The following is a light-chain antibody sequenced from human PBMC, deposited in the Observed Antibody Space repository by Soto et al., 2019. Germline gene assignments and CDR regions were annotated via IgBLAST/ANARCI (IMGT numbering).Light chain of an antibody. CDR1: QSLLHSDGKTY. V-gene: IGKV2D-29*02. CDR3: MQSTQLPPT. CDR2: EVS. Sequence: DVVMTQSPLSLPVTPGEPASISCKSSQSLLHSDGKTYLYWYLQKPGQSPQLLIYEVSTRVSGVPDRFSGSGSGTDFTLEISRVETDDVGIYYCMQSTQLPPTFGQGTRLENK. J-gene: IGKJ5*01.